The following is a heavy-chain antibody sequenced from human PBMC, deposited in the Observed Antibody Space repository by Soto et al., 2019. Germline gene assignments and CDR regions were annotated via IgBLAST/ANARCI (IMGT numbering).Heavy chain of an antibody. Sequence: QLQLQESGPGLVKPSETLSLTCTVSGASVTSSTYYWGWIRQPPGKGLEWIGSIYYSRSTYYNPSLRSRVTISVDTSKNQVSLKLTSVTAADTAVYYCANDYGDYKSYYGMDVWGQGTTVTVSS. CDR2: IYYSRST. CDR1: GASVTSSTYY. J-gene: IGHJ6*02. CDR3: ANDYGDYKSYYGMDV. V-gene: IGHV4-39*01. D-gene: IGHD4-17*01.